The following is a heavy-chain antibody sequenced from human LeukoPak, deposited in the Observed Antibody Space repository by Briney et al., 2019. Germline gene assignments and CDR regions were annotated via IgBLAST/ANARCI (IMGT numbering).Heavy chain of an antibody. D-gene: IGHD3-9*01. J-gene: IGHJ4*02. V-gene: IGHV4-4*07. CDR1: GGSISSYY. CDR2: IYTSEST. Sequence: SETLSLTCTVSGGSISSYYWSWIRQPAGKGLEWIGRIYTSESTNYNPSLKSRVTMSVDTSKNQFSLKLSSVTAADTAVYYCARDHNDILTGCSDYWGQGTLVTVSS. CDR3: ARDHNDILTGCSDY.